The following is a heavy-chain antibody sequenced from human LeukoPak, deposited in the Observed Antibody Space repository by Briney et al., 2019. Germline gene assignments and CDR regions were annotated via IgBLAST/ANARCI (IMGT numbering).Heavy chain of an antibody. J-gene: IGHJ4*02. D-gene: IGHD3-22*01. V-gene: IGHV3-23*01. Sequence: GGSLRLSCAASGFTFSSYAMSWVRQAPGKGLEWVSAISGSGGSTYYADSVKGRFTISRDNSKNTLYLQMNSLRAEDTAVYYCAKGGTMIVVALGCFDYWGQGTLVTVSS. CDR2: ISGSGGST. CDR3: AKGGTMIVVALGCFDY. CDR1: GFTFSSYA.